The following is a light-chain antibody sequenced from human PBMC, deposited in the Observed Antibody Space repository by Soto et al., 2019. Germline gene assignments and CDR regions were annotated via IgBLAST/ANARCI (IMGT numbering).Light chain of an antibody. J-gene: IGKJ4*01. CDR1: QDISSY. CDR2: DAS. CDR3: QQYDNLPLT. Sequence: DIQMTQSQSSLSASVGDRVTITCQASQDISSYLNWYQQKPGKAPKLLIYDASNLETGVPSRFSGSGSGTDFTFTISSLQPEDIATYYWQQYDNLPLTFGGGTKVEIK. V-gene: IGKV1-33*01.